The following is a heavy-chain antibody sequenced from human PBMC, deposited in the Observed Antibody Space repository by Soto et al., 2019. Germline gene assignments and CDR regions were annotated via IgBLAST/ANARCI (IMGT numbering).Heavy chain of an antibody. D-gene: IGHD2-15*01. J-gene: IGHJ4*02. Sequence: EVQLLESGGGLVQPGGSLRLSCTASGFTFSDHAMTWVRQAPGKGLEWLSGISGGGSGAYYADSVKGRFTVSRANSNNTLFLQMDSVGVEVTAVYYCAIDLWWYTHWGQGTLVTVSS. CDR1: GFTFSDHA. CDR2: ISGGGSGA. V-gene: IGHV3-23*01. CDR3: AIDLWWYTH.